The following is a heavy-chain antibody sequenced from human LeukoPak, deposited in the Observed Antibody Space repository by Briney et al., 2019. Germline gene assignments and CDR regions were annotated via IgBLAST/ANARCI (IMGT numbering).Heavy chain of an antibody. D-gene: IGHD3-3*01. CDR2: IYYSGST. CDR3: ARGTLHDFWSGYYTYYFDY. CDR1: GGSISSYY. J-gene: IGHJ4*02. Sequence: PPETLSLTCTVSGGSISSYYWSWIRQPPGKGLEWIGYIYYSGSTNYNPSLKSRVTISVDTSKNQFSLKLSSVTAADTAVYYCARGTLHDFWSGYYTYYFDYWGQGTLVTVSS. V-gene: IGHV4-59*01.